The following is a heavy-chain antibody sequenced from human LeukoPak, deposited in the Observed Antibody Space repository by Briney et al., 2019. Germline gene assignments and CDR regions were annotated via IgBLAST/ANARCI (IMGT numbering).Heavy chain of an antibody. D-gene: IGHD6-19*01. J-gene: IGHJ4*02. CDR2: IIPIFGTA. Sequence: ASVKVSCKASGGTFSSYAISWVRQAPGQGLEWMGGIIPIFGTANYAQKFQGRVTITADESTSTAYMELSSLRSEDTAVYYCARDGETGIAVAGTIDYWGQGTLVTVSS. V-gene: IGHV1-69*13. CDR3: ARDGETGIAVAGTIDY. CDR1: GGTFSSYA.